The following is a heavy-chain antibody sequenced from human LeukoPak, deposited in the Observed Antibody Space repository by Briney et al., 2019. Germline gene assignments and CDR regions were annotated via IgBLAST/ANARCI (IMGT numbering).Heavy chain of an antibody. CDR3: ARKRHVDTAMDIDY. Sequence: PGGSLRLSRAASVYTLSSYSMNWVRDAPGKGLEWGSSISSSSSYIYYADEVQGRCTITRDNAKNSLYQQMNSLRAEDTAVDYCARKRHVDTAMDIDYWGQGTLVTVSS. D-gene: IGHD5-18*01. J-gene: IGHJ4*02. V-gene: IGHV3-21*01. CDR1: VYTLSSYS. CDR2: ISSSSSYI.